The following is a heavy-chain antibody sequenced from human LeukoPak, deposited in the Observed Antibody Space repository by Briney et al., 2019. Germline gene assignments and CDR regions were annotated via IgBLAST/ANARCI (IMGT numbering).Heavy chain of an antibody. J-gene: IGHJ4*02. CDR1: GGSISSYY. V-gene: IGHV4-59*01. CDR2: IYYSGST. Sequence: MPSETQSLTCTVSGGSISSYYWSWIRQPPGKGLEWIGYIYYSGSTNYNPSLKSRVTISVDTSKNQFSLKLSSVTAADTAVYYCARRNDGLFDYWGQGTLVTVSS. D-gene: IGHD1-1*01. CDR3: ARRNDGLFDY.